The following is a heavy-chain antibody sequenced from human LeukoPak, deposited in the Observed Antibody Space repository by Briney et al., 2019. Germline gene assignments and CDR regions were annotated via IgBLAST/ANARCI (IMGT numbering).Heavy chain of an antibody. CDR3: ARDRRETMITFGGVMTAGWFDP. V-gene: IGHV3-53*01. Sequence: GGSLRLSCAASGFTVSSNYMSWVRQAPGKGLEWVSVIYSGGSTYYADSVKGRFTISRDNSKNTLYLQMNSLSAEDTAVYYCARDRRETMITFGGVMTAGWFDPWGQGTLVTVSS. CDR1: GFTVSSNY. J-gene: IGHJ5*02. CDR2: IYSGGST. D-gene: IGHD3-16*01.